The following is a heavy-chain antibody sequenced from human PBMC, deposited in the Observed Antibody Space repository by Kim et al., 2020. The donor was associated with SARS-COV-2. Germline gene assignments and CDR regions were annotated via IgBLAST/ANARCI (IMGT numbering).Heavy chain of an antibody. CDR2: ISSSSSTI. CDR3: ARDVFSPFYGLDY. J-gene: IGHJ4*02. V-gene: IGHV3-48*04. CDR1: GFTFSSYS. D-gene: IGHD2-21*01. Sequence: GGSLRLSCAASGFTFSSYSMNWVRQAPGKGLEWVSYISSSSSTIYYADSVKGRFTISRDNAKNSLYLQMNSLRAEDTAVYYCARDVFSPFYGLDYWGQGTLVTVSS.